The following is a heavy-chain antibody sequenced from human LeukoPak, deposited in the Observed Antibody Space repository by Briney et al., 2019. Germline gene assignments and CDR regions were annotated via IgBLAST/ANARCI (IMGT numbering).Heavy chain of an antibody. CDR3: AKVKADFWSGHGPDY. CDR2: IWYDGSNK. D-gene: IGHD3-3*01. CDR1: GFPFSSYG. V-gene: IGHV3-33*06. Sequence: GSLRLSCAASGFPFSSYGMHWVRQAPGKGLEWVAVIWYDGSNKYYSDSVKGRFTISRDNSKNTLYLQMNSLRAEDTAVYYCAKVKADFWSGHGPDYWGQGALVTVSS. J-gene: IGHJ4*02.